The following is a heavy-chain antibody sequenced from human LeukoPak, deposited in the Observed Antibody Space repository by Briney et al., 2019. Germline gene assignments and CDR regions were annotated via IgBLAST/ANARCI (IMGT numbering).Heavy chain of an antibody. CDR1: GGTFSSYA. CDR2: IIPIFGTA. D-gene: IGHD5-18*01. CDR3: AKQVYSYGYWGTRWFDP. Sequence: LVKVSCKASGGTFSSYAISWVRQAPGQGLEWMGGIIPIFGTANYAQKFQGRVTITADESTSTAYMELSSLRSEDTAVYYCAKQVYSYGYWGTRWFDPWGQGTLVTVSS. J-gene: IGHJ5*02. V-gene: IGHV1-69*13.